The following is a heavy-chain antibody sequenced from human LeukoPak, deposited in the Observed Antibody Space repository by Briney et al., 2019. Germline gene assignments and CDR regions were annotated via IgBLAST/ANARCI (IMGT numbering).Heavy chain of an antibody. V-gene: IGHV3-7*01. CDR3: VVFYYISASKWRDS. J-gene: IGHJ5*01. CDR1: GFTFSTFW. D-gene: IGHD3-22*01. CDR2: IQQDGSEK. Sequence: GESLTLSCAASGFTFSTFWMSWARQPPAKGLERLANIQQDGSEKYYVDSVKGRFTIISDNAKNSLHLPMNSPRADAAAASYSVVFYYISASKWRDSWGRGTLVTVPS.